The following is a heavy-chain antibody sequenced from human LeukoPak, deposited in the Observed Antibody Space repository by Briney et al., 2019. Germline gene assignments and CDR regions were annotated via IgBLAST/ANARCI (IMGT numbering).Heavy chain of an antibody. CDR1: GFTFSSYA. V-gene: IGHV3-23*01. J-gene: IGHJ4*02. CDR2: FSVNDGIT. D-gene: IGHD1-26*01. Sequence: QAGGSLRLSCAASGFTFSSYAMSWVRQAPGKGVEWVSGFSVNDGITYYADSVKGRFTISRDNAKNSLYLQMNSLRAEDTAVYYCARDGPHSGSYYYDYWGQGTLVTVSS. CDR3: ARDGPHSGSYYYDY.